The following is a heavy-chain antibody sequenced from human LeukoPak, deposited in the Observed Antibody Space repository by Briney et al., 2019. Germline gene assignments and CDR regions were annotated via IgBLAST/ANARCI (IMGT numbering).Heavy chain of an antibody. CDR1: GFTFSSYS. D-gene: IGHD2-21*02. CDR3: ARDLGGGDCNFDY. V-gene: IGHV3-48*01. J-gene: IGHJ4*02. Sequence: GGSLRLSCAASGFTFSSYSMNWVRQAPGKGLEWVSYISSSSSTIYYADSVKGRFTISRDNAKNSLCLQMNSLRAEDTAVYYCARDLGGGDCNFDYWGQGTLVTVSS. CDR2: ISSSSSTI.